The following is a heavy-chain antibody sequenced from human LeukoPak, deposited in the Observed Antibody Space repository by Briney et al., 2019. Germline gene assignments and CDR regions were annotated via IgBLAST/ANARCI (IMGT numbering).Heavy chain of an antibody. CDR2: ISYDGSNK. D-gene: IGHD3-3*01. CDR3: ARTYYDFWSGYFQGFEGVGYYYGMDV. V-gene: IGHV3-30-3*01. Sequence: PGGSLRLSCAASGFTFSSYAMHWVRQAPGKGLEWVAVISYDGSNKYYADSVKGRFTISRDNSKNTLYLQMNSLRAEDTAVYYCARTYYDFWSGYFQGFEGVGYYYGMDVWGQGTTVTVSS. J-gene: IGHJ6*02. CDR1: GFTFSSYA.